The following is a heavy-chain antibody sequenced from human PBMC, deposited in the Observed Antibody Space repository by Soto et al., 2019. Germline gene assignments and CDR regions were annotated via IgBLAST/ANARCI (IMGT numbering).Heavy chain of an antibody. CDR1: GYTFTGYY. Sequence: ASVKVSCKASGYTFTGYYMHWVRQAPGQGLEWMGWINPNSGGTNYAQKFQGRVTMTRDTSISTAYMELSRLRSDDTAVYYCARDEHINSYYDSSGYYGHFWGQGTLVTVSS. CDR2: INPNSGGT. D-gene: IGHD3-22*01. V-gene: IGHV1-2*02. J-gene: IGHJ4*02. CDR3: ARDEHINSYYDSSGYYGHF.